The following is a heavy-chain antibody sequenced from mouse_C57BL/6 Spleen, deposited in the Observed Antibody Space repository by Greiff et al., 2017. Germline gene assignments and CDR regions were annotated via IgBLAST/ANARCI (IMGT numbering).Heavy chain of an antibody. V-gene: IGHV5-6*01. J-gene: IGHJ4*01. CDR1: GFTFSSYG. D-gene: IGHD2-2*01. Sequence: EVKLMESGGDLVKPGGSLKLSCAASGFTFSSYGMSWVRQTPDKRLEWVATISSGGSYTYYPDSVKGRFTISRDNAKNTLYLQMSSLKSEDTAMYYCARQRGVTTEGVRDYWGQGTSVTVSS. CDR3: ARQRGVTTEGVRDY. CDR2: ISSGGSYT.